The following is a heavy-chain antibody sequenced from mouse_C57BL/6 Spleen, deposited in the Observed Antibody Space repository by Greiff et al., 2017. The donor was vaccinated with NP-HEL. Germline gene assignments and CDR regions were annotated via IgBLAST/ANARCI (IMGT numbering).Heavy chain of an antibody. V-gene: IGHV1-15*01. Sequence: VKLMESGAELVRPGASVTLSCKASGYTFTDYEMHWVKQTPVHGLEWIGAIDPETGGTAYNQKFKGKAILTADKSSSTAYMELRSLTSEDSAVYYCTRHYYGPTNAFDYWGQGTTLTVSS. CDR3: TRHYYGPTNAFDY. CDR2: IDPETGGT. CDR1: GYTFTDYE. J-gene: IGHJ2*01. D-gene: IGHD1-1*01.